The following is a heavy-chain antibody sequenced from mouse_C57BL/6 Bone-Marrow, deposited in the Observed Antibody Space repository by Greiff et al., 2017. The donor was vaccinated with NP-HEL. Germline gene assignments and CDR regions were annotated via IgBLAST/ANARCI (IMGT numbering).Heavy chain of an antibody. D-gene: IGHD2-1*01. CDR3: ARYGTGAMDY. CDR2: ISDGGSYT. V-gene: IGHV5-4*03. J-gene: IGHJ4*01. Sequence: DVKLVESGGGLVKPGGSLKLSCAASGFTFSSYAMSWVRQTPEKRLEWVATISDGGSYTYYPDNVKGRFTISRDNAKNNLYLQMSHLKSEDTAMYYCARYGTGAMDYWGQGTSVTVSS. CDR1: GFTFSSYA.